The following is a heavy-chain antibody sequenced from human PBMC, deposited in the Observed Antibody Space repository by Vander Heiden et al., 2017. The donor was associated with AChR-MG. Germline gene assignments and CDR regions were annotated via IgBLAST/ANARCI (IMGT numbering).Heavy chain of an antibody. CDR3: ATRIVVVPAAYDAFDI. Sequence: QVQLQESGPGLVKPSQTLSLTCTVSGGSISSGDYYWSWIRQPPGKGLEWIGYIYYSGSTYYNPSLKSRVTISVDTSKNQFSLKLSSVTAADTAVYYCATRIVVVPAAYDAFDIWGQGTMVTVSS. J-gene: IGHJ3*02. CDR2: IYYSGST. D-gene: IGHD2-2*01. V-gene: IGHV4-30-4*01. CDR1: GGSISSGDYY.